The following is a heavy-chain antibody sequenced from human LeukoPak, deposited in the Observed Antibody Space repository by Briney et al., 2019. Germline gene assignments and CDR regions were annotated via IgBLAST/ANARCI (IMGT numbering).Heavy chain of an antibody. V-gene: IGHV1-69*01. CDR3: AIFQGTYGDNDNDF. CDR1: GGTFRTFA. D-gene: IGHD4-17*01. Sequence: SSVKVSCRASGGTFRTFAINWVRQAPGKGLEWMGGIIPMINTPKYAQRFQGRVSITADESTSTGYMEVSSLRSEDTAVYYCAIFQGTYGDNDNDFWGQGTLVTVSS. J-gene: IGHJ4*02. CDR2: IIPMINTP.